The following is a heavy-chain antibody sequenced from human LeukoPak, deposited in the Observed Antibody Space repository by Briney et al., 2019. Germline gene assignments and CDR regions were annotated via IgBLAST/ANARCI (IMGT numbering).Heavy chain of an antibody. CDR3: ARGLLYDYVWGSYRSYYFDY. J-gene: IGHJ4*02. V-gene: IGHV4-34*01. D-gene: IGHD3-16*02. CDR1: GGSFSGYY. Sequence: SETLSLTCAVYGGSFSGYYWSWIRQPPGKGLEWIGEINHSGSTNYNPSLKSRVTISVDTSKNQFSLKLSSVTAADTAVCYCARGLLYDYVWGSYRSYYFDYWGQGTLVTVSS. CDR2: INHSGST.